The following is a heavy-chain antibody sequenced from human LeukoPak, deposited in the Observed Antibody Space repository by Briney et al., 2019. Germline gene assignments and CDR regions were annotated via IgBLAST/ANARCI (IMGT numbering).Heavy chain of an antibody. CDR3: ARDLNWLLFDY. CDR1: GFTFSAYW. D-gene: IGHD3/OR15-3a*01. V-gene: IGHV3-74*01. J-gene: IGHJ4*02. Sequence: GGSLRLSCAASGFTFSAYWMHWVRQAPGKGLVWVSRVKYGGSTTAYADSVKGRFTISRDNTRNILYLEMNSLRVEDTAVYYCARDLNWLLFDYWGQGALVTVSS. CDR2: VKYGGSTT.